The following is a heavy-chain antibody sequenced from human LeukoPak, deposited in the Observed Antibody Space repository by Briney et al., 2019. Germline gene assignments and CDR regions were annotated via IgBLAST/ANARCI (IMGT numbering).Heavy chain of an antibody. Sequence: QAGGSLRLSCAASGFTFSSYEMNWVRQAPGKGLEWVSYISSSGSTIYYADSVKGRFTISRDNAKNSLYLQMNSLRAEDTAVYYCARGDDYYYGMDDWGQGTTVTVSS. CDR2: ISSSGSTI. CDR3: ARGDDYYYGMDD. V-gene: IGHV3-48*03. J-gene: IGHJ6*02. CDR1: GFTFSSYE.